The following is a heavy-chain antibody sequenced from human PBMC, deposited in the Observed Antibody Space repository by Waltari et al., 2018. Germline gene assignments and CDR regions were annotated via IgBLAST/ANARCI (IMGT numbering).Heavy chain of an antibody. J-gene: IGHJ6*02. V-gene: IGHV3-49*04. Sequence: EVQLVESGGGLVQPGRSLRLSCTASGFTFGDDAMSWVRQAPGKGLEGVGFIRSKAYGGTTEYAASVKGRFTISRDDSKSIAYLQMNSLKTEDTAVYYCTRGGYDFWSGYYTWAYGYYYYYGMDVWGQGTTVTVSS. CDR2: IRSKAYGGTT. CDR1: GFTFGDDA. D-gene: IGHD3-3*01. CDR3: TRGGYDFWSGYYTWAYGYYYYYGMDV.